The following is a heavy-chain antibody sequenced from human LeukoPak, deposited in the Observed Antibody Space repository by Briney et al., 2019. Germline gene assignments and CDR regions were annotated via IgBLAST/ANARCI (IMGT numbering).Heavy chain of an antibody. CDR1: GGTFSSYA. V-gene: IGHV1-69*04. Sequence: SVKVSCKASGGTFSSYAISWVRQAPGQGLEWMGRIIPILGIANYAQKFQGRVTITADKSTSTAYMELSSLRSEDTAVYYCARTGCGGDCSFDYWGQGTLVTVSS. D-gene: IGHD2-21*02. J-gene: IGHJ4*02. CDR2: IIPILGIA. CDR3: ARTGCGGDCSFDY.